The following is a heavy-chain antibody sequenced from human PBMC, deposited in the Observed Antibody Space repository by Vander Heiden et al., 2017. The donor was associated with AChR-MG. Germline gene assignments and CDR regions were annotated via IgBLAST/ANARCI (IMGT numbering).Heavy chain of an antibody. Sequence: EVQLVESGGGLVQPGGSLKLSCAASGFTFGGSAMHGVRQASGKGLEWVGRIRSKANSYATAYAASVKGRFTISRDDSKNTAYLQMKSLKTEDTAVYYCTRHSSWNDGFDYWGQGTLVTVSS. D-gene: IGHD1-1*01. V-gene: IGHV3-73*02. CDR1: GFTFGGSA. J-gene: IGHJ4*02. CDR3: TRHSSWNDGFDY. CDR2: IRSKANSYAT.